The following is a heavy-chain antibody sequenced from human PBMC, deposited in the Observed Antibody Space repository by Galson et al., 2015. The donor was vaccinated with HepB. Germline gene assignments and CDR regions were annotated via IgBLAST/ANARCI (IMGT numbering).Heavy chain of an antibody. CDR1: GGTFSSYT. Sequence: SVKVSCKASGGTFSSYTISWVRQAPGQGLEWMGRIIPILGIANYAQKFQGRVTITADKSTSTAYMELSSLRSEDTAVYYCATAMVKDEPGCFDYWGQGTLVTVSS. CDR3: ATAMVKDEPGCFDY. V-gene: IGHV1-69*02. D-gene: IGHD5-18*01. J-gene: IGHJ4*02. CDR2: IIPILGIA.